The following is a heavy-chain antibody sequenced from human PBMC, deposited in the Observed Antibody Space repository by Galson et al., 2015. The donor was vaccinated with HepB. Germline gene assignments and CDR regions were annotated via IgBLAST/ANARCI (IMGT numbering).Heavy chain of an antibody. CDR2: TIGPGFDT. D-gene: IGHD6-13*01. CDR3: AEYGQGVAPAGRYFDL. Sequence: SLRLSCAASGFTFGRFAMTWVRQAPGKGLEWVATIGPGFDTHYADSVKGRFTVSRDNSEDTLYLQMNSLRVGDTALYYCAEYGQGVAPAGRYFDLWGRGTLVTVSS. J-gene: IGHJ2*01. V-gene: IGHV3-23*01. CDR1: GFTFGRFA.